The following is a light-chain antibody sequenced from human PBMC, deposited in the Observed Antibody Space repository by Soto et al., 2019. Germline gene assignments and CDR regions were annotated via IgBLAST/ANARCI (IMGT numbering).Light chain of an antibody. CDR3: QQYNSHSRT. Sequence: DIQMTQSPSTLSASIGDRVTITCRASESISSWLAWYQQKPGKAPKVLIYDASNLDSGVPSRFSGSGSGTEFTLTISGLQPDDFATYYCQQYNSHSRTFGQGTKLEI. V-gene: IGKV1-5*01. CDR1: ESISSW. J-gene: IGKJ2*01. CDR2: DAS.